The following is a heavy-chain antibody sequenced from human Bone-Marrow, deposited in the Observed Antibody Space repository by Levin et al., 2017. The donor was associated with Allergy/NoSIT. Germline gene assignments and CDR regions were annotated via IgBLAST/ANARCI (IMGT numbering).Heavy chain of an antibody. CDR2: VYYTGSA. V-gene: IGHV4-39*07. J-gene: IGHJ6*02. D-gene: IGHD2/OR15-2a*01. Sequence: SETLSLTCTVSGDSISNDNYYWAWIRQPPGKGLEWIGSVYYTGSAYYNPSLKTRLTMSVDTSKNQFSLRFNSVTAADTAIYYCAGEPNSPYYYYYGLDVWGQGTAVTVSS. CDR1: GDSISNDNYY. CDR3: AGEPNSPYYYYYGLDV.